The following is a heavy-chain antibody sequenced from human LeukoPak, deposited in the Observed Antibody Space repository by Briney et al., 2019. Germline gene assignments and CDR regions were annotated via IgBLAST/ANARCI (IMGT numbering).Heavy chain of an antibody. CDR3: ARSPWYYYYMDV. V-gene: IGHV3-48*01. CDR1: GFTFNSYA. J-gene: IGHJ6*03. Sequence: GGPLRLSCAASGFTFNSYAFNWFRQAPGKGLEWVSYISSSSNVIYYTDSVKGRFTISRDNARNLLSLQMNSLRAEDTAVYYCARSPWYYYYMDVWGKGTTVTVSS. CDR2: ISSSSNVI.